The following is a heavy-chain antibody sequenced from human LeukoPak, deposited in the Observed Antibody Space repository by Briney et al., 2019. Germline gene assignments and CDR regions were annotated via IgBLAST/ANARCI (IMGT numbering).Heavy chain of an antibody. CDR2: IIPIFGTV. CDR3: ARDGYYYDSRGYYYSYYFDY. J-gene: IGHJ4*02. V-gene: IGHV1-69*05. Sequence: GASVKVSCKGAGGIFSNYAISWVRQAPGQGLEWMGGIIPIFGTVNYAQKFQGRVTITTEESTSTAYMELSSLRSEDTAVYYCARDGYYYDSRGYYYSYYFDYWGQGTLVTVSS. CDR1: GGIFSNYA. D-gene: IGHD3-22*01.